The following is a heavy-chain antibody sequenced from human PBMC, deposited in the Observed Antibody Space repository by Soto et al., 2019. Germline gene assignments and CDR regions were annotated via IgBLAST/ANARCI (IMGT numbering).Heavy chain of an antibody. V-gene: IGHV2-5*02. D-gene: IGHD6-19*01. CDR1: GFSLSTSGVG. Sequence: QITLKESGPTLVKPTQTLTLTCTFSGFSLSTSGVGVGWIRQPPGKALEWLALIYWDDDKRYSPSLKSRPTITKDASKNQVVLTVTNMDPVDTGTYYCAHRQGTSSGWYNYDYWGQGTLVTVSS. CDR3: AHRQGTSSGWYNYDY. CDR2: IYWDDDK. J-gene: IGHJ4*02.